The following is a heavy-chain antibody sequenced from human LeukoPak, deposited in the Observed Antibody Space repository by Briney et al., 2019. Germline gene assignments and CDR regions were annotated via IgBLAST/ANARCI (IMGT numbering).Heavy chain of an antibody. CDR3: AREAYCGGDCYSYYFDY. J-gene: IGHJ4*02. CDR2: IIPIFGTA. V-gene: IGHV1-69*06. D-gene: IGHD2-21*02. Sequence: ASVKVSCKASGGTFSSYAISWVRQAPGQGLEWMGGIIPIFGTANYAQKFQGRVTITADKSTSTAYMELSSLRSEDTAVYYCAREAYCGGDCYSYYFDYWGQGTLVTVSS. CDR1: GGTFSSYA.